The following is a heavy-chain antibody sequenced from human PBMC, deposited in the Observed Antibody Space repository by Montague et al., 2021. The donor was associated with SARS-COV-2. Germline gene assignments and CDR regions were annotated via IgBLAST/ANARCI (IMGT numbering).Heavy chain of an antibody. D-gene: IGHD5-18*01. CDR2: IYDTGNT. CDR1: GGSISGYY. J-gene: IGHJ2*01. CDR3: ARDFRLQLWQTNYYFGL. Sequence: SETLSLTCTVSGGSISGYYWCWIRQPPGKGPEWIGNIYDTGNTNYNPSLKSRVTISEDTSKNQFSLRLTSVTAADTAVYYCARDFRLQLWQTNYYFGLWGRGTLVSVSS. V-gene: IGHV4-59*01.